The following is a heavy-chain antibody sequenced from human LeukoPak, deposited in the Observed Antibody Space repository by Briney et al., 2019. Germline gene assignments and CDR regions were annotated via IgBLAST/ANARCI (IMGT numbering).Heavy chain of an antibody. V-gene: IGHV3-30*18. J-gene: IGHJ3*01. Sequence: PGGSLRFSCAASGFTFSNYGMHWVRQAPGKGLEWVALISYDGRNKYYADSVKGRFTISRDNSKNTLYLQMNSLRAEDTAVYYCAKSHYDFWSTYSLSAFDVWGQGTMVTVSS. CDR3: AKSHYDFWSTYSLSAFDV. CDR2: ISYDGRNK. D-gene: IGHD3-3*01. CDR1: GFTFSNYG.